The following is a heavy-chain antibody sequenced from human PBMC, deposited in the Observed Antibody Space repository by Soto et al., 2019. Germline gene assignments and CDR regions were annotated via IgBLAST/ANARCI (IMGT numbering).Heavy chain of an antibody. V-gene: IGHV4-59*01. Sequence: RSLAYAGSDGSRSTYYWNGIRQPPGKKLEWIGYAYSLGRPNYNPSLKRRVTMSLDTSKNQFSLELTSVTAADTAVYYCARGGRVEPSISFDLWGQGIRVTFSS. CDR2: AYSLGRP. D-gene: IGHD1-26*01. J-gene: IGHJ5*02. CDR3: ARGGRVEPSISFDL. CDR1: DGSRSTYY.